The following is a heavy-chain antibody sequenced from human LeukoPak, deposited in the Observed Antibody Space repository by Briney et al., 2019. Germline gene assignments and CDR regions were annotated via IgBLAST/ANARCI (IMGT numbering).Heavy chain of an antibody. V-gene: IGHV4-4*02. CDR1: GGSISSSNW. CDR2: RHHSGIT. J-gene: IGHJ5*02. CDR3: ARGYYYGSGSYYRT. D-gene: IGHD3-10*01. Sequence: PSETLSLTCAVSGGSISSSNWWAWVRQPPGKGLEWIGERHHSGITNYNPSLKSRVTISVDDSRTQFSLKVNSVTAADTAVYYCARGYYYGSGSYYRTWGQGTLVTVSS.